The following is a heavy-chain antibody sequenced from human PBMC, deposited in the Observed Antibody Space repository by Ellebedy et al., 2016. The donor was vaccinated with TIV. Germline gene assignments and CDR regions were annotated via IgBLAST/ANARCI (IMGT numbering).Heavy chain of an antibody. Sequence: GESLKISXKGSGYSFTSYWIGWVRQMPGKGLEWMRIIYPGDSDTRYSPSFQGQVTISADKSISTAYLQWSSLKASDTAMYYCAVGGRYFDWLFQDTYNWFDPWGQGTLVTVSS. CDR2: IYPGDSDT. V-gene: IGHV5-51*01. CDR3: AVGGRYFDWLFQDTYNWFDP. CDR1: GYSFTSYW. D-gene: IGHD3-9*01. J-gene: IGHJ5*02.